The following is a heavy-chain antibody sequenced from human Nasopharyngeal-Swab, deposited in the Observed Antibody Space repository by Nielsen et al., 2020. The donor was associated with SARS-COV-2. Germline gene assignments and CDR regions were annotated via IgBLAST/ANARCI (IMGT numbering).Heavy chain of an antibody. CDR1: GGSISSYY. J-gene: IGHJ6*02. V-gene: IGHV4-59*01. D-gene: IGHD6-13*01. CDR3: ARAYSSSWYPGYYYYGMDV. CDR2: IYYSGST. Sequence: SETLSLTCTVSGGSISSYYWSWIRQPPGKGLEWIGYIYYSGSTNYNPSLKSRVTISVDTSKNQFSLKLSSVTAADTAVYYCARAYSSSWYPGYYYYGMDVWGQGITVTVSS.